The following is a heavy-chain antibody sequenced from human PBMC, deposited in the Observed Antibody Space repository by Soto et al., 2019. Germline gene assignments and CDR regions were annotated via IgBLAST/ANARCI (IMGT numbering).Heavy chain of an antibody. D-gene: IGHD6-19*01. CDR2: IYWDGDR. V-gene: IGHV2-5*02. CDR1: GFSFNTRGVS. CDR3: AHLVPGPLSFAY. J-gene: IGHJ4*02. Sequence: QITLKESGPTLMKPRQTLALTCTFSGFSFNTRGVSVAWIRQPPGKTLEWLAVIYWDGDRRYSPSLTDRLSITKDMSTKQVVLTLSNVDPVDTGTYYCAHLVPGPLSFAYWGQGALVTVSS.